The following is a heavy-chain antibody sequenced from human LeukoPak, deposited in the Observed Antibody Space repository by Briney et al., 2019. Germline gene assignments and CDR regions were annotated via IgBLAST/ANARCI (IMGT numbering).Heavy chain of an antibody. D-gene: IGHD3-16*01. J-gene: IGHJ3*01. V-gene: IGHV3-7*01. Sequence: GGTLRLSCAASGFTFSNYWMSWLRQAPGKGLEWVANIQHDGSDQYYEDSVKGRFTISRDNAKDSLFLQMNSLRVEDTAVYFCARSFLMSLGELLSGGFDVWGQGAMVTVSS. CDR3: ARSFLMSLGELLSGGFDV. CDR1: GFTFSNYW. CDR2: IQHDGSDQ.